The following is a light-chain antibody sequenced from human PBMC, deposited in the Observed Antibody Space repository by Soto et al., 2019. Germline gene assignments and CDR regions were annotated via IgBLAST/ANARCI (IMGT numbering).Light chain of an antibody. V-gene: IGLV2-11*01. Sequence: QSVLTQPRSVSGSPGQSGTISCTGTSTDVGAYNYVSWYLHHPDKAPKLMIYDVARRPSGVPDRFSGSKSGNTASLTISILQAEYEAHYYCCSYAGSYGVVFGGGTKVTVL. CDR1: STDVGAYNY. CDR3: CSYAGSYGVV. CDR2: DVA. J-gene: IGLJ2*01.